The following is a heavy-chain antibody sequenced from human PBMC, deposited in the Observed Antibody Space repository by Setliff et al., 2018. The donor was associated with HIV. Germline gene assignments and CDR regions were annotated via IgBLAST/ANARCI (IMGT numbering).Heavy chain of an antibody. CDR3: ARDWGYIAATPDY. Sequence: SETLSLTCTVSGGSISSSSYYWGWIRQPPGKGLEWIGSIYYSGSTYYNPSLKSRVTISVDTSKNQFSLKLSSVTAADTAIYYCARDWGYIAATPDYWGQGTRVTVSS. CDR2: IYYSGST. J-gene: IGHJ4*02. V-gene: IGHV4-39*02. CDR1: GGSISSSSYY. D-gene: IGHD5-12*01.